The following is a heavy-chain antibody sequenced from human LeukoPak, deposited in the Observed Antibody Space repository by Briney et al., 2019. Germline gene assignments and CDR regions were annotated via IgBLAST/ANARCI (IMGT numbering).Heavy chain of an antibody. J-gene: IGHJ5*02. Sequence: GSLRLSRAASGFTFGDYTMSWVRQAPGKGLEWIGEINHSGSTNYNPSLKSRVTISVDTSKNQFSLKLSSVTAADTAVYYCARKVPAARIKGGWFDPWGQGTLVTVSS. CDR3: ARKVPAARIKGGWFDP. V-gene: IGHV4-34*01. D-gene: IGHD2-2*01. CDR2: INHSGST. CDR1: GFTFGDYT.